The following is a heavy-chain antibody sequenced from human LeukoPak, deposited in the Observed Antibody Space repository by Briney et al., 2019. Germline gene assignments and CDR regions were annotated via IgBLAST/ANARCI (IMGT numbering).Heavy chain of an antibody. CDR2: ISSSCSTI. Sequence: GGSLRLSCAASGFTFSDYYMSWIRQAPGKGLEWVSYISSSCSTIYYADSVKGRFTISRDNAQNSLYLQMNSLRGDDTAVYYCERDPRGRFWFDPWGQGTLVTVSS. CDR1: GFTFSDYY. J-gene: IGHJ5*02. D-gene: IGHD3-16*01. V-gene: IGHV3-11*01. CDR3: ERDPRGRFWFDP.